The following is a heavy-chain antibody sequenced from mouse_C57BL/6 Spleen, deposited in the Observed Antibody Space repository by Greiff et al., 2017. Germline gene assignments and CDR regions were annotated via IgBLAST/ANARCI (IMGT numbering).Heavy chain of an antibody. J-gene: IGHJ1*03. D-gene: IGHD2-4*01. CDR1: GFSLTSYG. Sequence: VQGVESGPGLVQPSQSLSITCTVSGFSLTSYGVHWVRQSPGKGLEWLGVIWRGGSTDYNAAFMYRLTITKDNSKSQVFLKMNSLQADDTAIYYCAKNAGDYDVDWYFDVWGTGTTVTVSS. V-gene: IGHV2-5*01. CDR2: IWRGGST. CDR3: AKNAGDYDVDWYFDV.